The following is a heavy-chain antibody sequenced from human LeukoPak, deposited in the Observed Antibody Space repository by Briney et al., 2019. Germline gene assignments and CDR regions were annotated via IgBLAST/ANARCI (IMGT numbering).Heavy chain of an antibody. CDR2: IRSKTYGGTA. J-gene: IGHJ6*03. D-gene: IGHD2-2*01. V-gene: IGHV3-49*04. CDR1: GFTFSSYA. CDR3: ARDSLYCSTSRCNSYYYYMDV. Sequence: GRSLRLSCAASGFTFSSYAMHWVRQAPGKGLEWVGFIRSKTYGGTAQYAASVKDRFSISRDDSKSVAYLQLNSLKPEDTALYYCARDSLYCSTSRCNSYYYYMDVWGKGTTVTISS.